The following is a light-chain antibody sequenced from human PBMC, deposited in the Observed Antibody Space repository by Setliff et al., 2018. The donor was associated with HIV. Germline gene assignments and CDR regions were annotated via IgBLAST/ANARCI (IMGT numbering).Light chain of an antibody. CDR2: DVS. CDR1: SSDVGAYNY. CDR3: SSYTSSSTYV. V-gene: IGLV2-14*01. J-gene: IGLJ1*01. Sequence: QSVLPQPASVSGSPGQSITISCTGTSSDVGAYNYVSWYQQHPGKAPKLMIYDVSKRPSGVSNRFSGSKSGNTASLTISGLQAEDEADYYCSSYTSSSTYVFGTGTKVTVL.